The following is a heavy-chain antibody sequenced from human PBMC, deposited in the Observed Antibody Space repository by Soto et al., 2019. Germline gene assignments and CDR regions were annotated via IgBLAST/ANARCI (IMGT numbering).Heavy chain of an antibody. D-gene: IGHD3-10*01. CDR1: GFSFSTYG. J-gene: IGHJ5*02. CDR3: AKNPTPHYGSINWFDP. V-gene: IGHV3-30*18. Sequence: GGSLRLSCAASGFSFSTYGMHWVRQAPGKGLERVAVISYDGSNKYYADSVKGRFTISRDNSKNTVYLQMNSLRTEDTAVYYCAKNPTPHYGSINWFDPWGQGTLVTVSS. CDR2: ISYDGSNK.